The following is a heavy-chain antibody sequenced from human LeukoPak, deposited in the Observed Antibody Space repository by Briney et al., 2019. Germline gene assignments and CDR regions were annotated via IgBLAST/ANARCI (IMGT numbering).Heavy chain of an antibody. D-gene: IGHD2-8*01. CDR2: INAGNGNT. V-gene: IGHV1-3*01. CDR1: GYTFTSYA. Sequence: ASVKVSCKASGYTFTSYAMHWVRQAPGQRLEWMGWINAGNGNTEYSQKFQGRVTITRDTSASTAYMELSSLRSEDTAVYYCARTLMVASRYFDYWGQGTLVTVSS. CDR3: ARTLMVASRYFDY. J-gene: IGHJ4*02.